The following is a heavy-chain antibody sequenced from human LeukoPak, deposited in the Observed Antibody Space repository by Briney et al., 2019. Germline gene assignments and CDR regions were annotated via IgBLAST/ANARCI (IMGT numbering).Heavy chain of an antibody. Sequence: GASVKVSCKASGYTFTGYYMHRVRQAPGQGLEWMGWINPNSGGTNYAQKFQGRVTMTRDTSISTAYMELSRLRSDDTAVYYCARSYSGYDWDYFDYWGQGTRVTVSS. V-gene: IGHV1-2*02. CDR3: ARSYSGYDWDYFDY. CDR1: GYTFTGYY. J-gene: IGHJ4*02. CDR2: INPNSGGT. D-gene: IGHD5-12*01.